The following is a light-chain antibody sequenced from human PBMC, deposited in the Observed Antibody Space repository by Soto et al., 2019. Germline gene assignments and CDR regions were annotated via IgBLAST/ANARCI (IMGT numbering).Light chain of an antibody. V-gene: IGKV3-11*01. J-gene: IGKJ4*01. CDR2: DAS. CDR1: QSVSSF. Sequence: EIVLTQSPATLSLSPGERATLSCRASQSVSSFLAWYQQKPGQAPRLLIYDASNRATGIPARFSGRGSGTYFTLTISSLEPEDFAVYYCPQRSNWLLTFGGGTKVEIK. CDR3: PQRSNWLLT.